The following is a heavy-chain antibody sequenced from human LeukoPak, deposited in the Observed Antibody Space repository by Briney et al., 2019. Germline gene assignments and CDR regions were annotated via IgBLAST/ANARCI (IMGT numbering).Heavy chain of an antibody. CDR1: GGTFSSYA. V-gene: IGHV1-69*13. Sequence: ASVKVSCKASGGTFSSYAISWVRQAPGQGLEWMGGITPIFGTANYAQKFQGRVTITADESTSTAYMELSSLRSEDTAVYYCARAQRGREVFDYWGQGTLVTVSS. CDR2: ITPIFGTA. D-gene: IGHD3-16*01. CDR3: ARAQRGREVFDY. J-gene: IGHJ4*02.